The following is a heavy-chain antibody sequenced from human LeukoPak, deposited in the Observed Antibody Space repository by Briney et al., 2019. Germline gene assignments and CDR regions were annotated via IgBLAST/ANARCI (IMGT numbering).Heavy chain of an antibody. D-gene: IGHD2/OR15-2a*01. CDR1: GFTFSSSS. J-gene: IGHJ4*02. CDR3: AREGSIPQDLDY. V-gene: IGHV3-21*01. CDR2: IDTRGSGD. Sequence: GGSLRLSCAASGFTFSSSSMNWVRQAPGKGLEWVSSIDTRGSGDYYADSVKGRFTISRDNARNSLYLQMNSLRAEDTAVYYCAREGSIPQDLDYWGQGTLVTVSS.